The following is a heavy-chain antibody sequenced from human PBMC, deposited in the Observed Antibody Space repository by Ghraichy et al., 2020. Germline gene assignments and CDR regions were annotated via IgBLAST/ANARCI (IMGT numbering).Heavy chain of an antibody. D-gene: IGHD3-22*01. CDR2: VYHTGNT. Sequence: SETLSLTCTVSGDSIRSSDYYWGWVRQPPGKGLEWIGNVYHTGNTYYNPSLKSRVTISVDTSKNQFSLKLSSVTAADTAVYRCARAAEYDRSGYTNWFDPWGQGTLVTVSS. V-gene: IGHV4-39*01. CDR3: ARAAEYDRSGYTNWFDP. J-gene: IGHJ5*02. CDR1: GDSIRSSDYY.